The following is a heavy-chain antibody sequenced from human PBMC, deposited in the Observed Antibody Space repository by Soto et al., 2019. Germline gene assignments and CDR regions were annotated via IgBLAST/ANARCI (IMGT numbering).Heavy chain of an antibody. Sequence: GASVKVSCKASGYTFTGYYMHWVRQAPGQGLEWMGWINPNSGGTNYAQKFQGRVTMTRDTSISTAYMELSRLRSDDTAVYYCARGPRAKVVPAATNWFDPWGQGTLVTVSS. J-gene: IGHJ5*02. CDR2: INPNSGGT. D-gene: IGHD2-2*01. CDR1: GYTFTGYY. CDR3: ARGPRAKVVPAATNWFDP. V-gene: IGHV1-2*02.